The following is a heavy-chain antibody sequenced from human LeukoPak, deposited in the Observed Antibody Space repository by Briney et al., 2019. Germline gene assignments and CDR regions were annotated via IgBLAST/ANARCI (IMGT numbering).Heavy chain of an antibody. CDR3: ARGGNVVVTEGYFDY. V-gene: IGHV4-59*01. CDR1: GGSISSYY. Sequence: SETLSLTGTVSGGSISSYYWSWIRQPPGKGLDWIGYIYYSGSTNYNPSLKSRVTISVDTSKNQFSLKLSSVTAADTAVYYCARGGNVVVTEGYFDYWGQGTLVTVSS. J-gene: IGHJ4*02. D-gene: IGHD2-21*02. CDR2: IYYSGST.